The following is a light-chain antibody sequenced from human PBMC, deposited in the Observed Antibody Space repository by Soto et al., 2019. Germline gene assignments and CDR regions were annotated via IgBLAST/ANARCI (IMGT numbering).Light chain of an antibody. J-gene: IGLJ3*02. Sequence: QSVLTQPPSASGSPGQSVTISCTGTSSDVGGYNSVSWYQQHPGKAPKVIIYEVTKRPSGVPDRFSGSKSGNTASLTVSGPQAEDDADYYCSSYASSNNVLFGGGTKLTVL. CDR3: SSYASSNNVL. CDR2: EVT. V-gene: IGLV2-8*01. CDR1: SSDVGGYNS.